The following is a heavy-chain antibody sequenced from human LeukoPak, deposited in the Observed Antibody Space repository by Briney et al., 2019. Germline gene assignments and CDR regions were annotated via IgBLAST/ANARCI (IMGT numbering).Heavy chain of an antibody. CDR2: ISSSSSYI. D-gene: IGHD5-18*01. V-gene: IGHV3-21*01. J-gene: IGHJ4*02. CDR3: ARGDSYGYFYFDY. Sequence: GVSLRLSCAASGFTFSGYSMNWVRQAPGKGLEWVSSISSSSSYIYYADSVKGRFTISRDNAKNSLYLQMNSLRAEDTAVYYCARGDSYGYFYFDYWGQGTLVTVSS. CDR1: GFTFSGYS.